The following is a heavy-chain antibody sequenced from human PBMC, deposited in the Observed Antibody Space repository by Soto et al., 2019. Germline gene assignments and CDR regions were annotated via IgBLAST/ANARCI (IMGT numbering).Heavy chain of an antibody. CDR1: GFTFSTYS. V-gene: IGHV3-48*01. CDR3: ARPSLRGPAYRPYYYGMDV. CDR2: ISSSSSTI. D-gene: IGHD3-16*01. J-gene: IGHJ6*02. Sequence: GGSLILSCAAYGFTFSTYSMNWVRQAPGKGLEWVSYISSSSSTIFYTDSVKGRFTVSRDNAKNSLYLQMNSLRAEDTAVYYCARPSLRGPAYRPYYYGMDVWGQGTTVTVSS.